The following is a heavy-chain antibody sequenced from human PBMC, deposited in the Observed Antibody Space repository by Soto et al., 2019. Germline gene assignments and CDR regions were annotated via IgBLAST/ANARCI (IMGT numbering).Heavy chain of an antibody. D-gene: IGHD6-19*01. J-gene: IGHJ4*02. CDR3: AKNSYNTAWCEDY. V-gene: IGHV3-23*01. CDR1: GFTFNIFA. Sequence: EVQLLESGGGLVQPGGSLRLSCAATGFTFNIFAMSWVRQAPGKGLEWVSGINGSGDTTYYADSVKGRFSISRDNSKNTLYLQINSLRADDTAVYYCAKNSYNTAWCEDYWGQGTLVTVSS. CDR2: INGSGDTT.